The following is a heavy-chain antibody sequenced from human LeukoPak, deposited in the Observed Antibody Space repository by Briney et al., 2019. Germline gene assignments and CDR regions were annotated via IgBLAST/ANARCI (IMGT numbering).Heavy chain of an antibody. J-gene: IGHJ5*02. V-gene: IGHV3-66*01. D-gene: IGHD6-6*01. Sequence: GGSLRLSCAASGFTVSSHCMSWVRQAPGKGLEWVSLIYSGGSTEYADSVKCRFTISRDISKNTVHLQMNSLRAEDTAVYYCARVPVLAPRETLQPWGPGNLVTVSS. CDR1: GFTVSSHC. CDR2: IYSGGST. CDR3: ARVPVLAPRETLQP.